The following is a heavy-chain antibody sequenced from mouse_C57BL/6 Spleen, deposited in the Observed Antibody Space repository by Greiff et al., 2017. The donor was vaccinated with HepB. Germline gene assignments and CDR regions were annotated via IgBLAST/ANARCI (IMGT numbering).Heavy chain of an antibody. D-gene: IGHD1-1*01. CDR2: INPNNGGT. Sequence: VQLQQSGPELVKPGASVKISCKASGYTFTDYYMNWVKQSHGKSLEWIGDINPNNGGTSYNQKFKGKATLTVDKSFSTAYMELRSLTSEDSAVYYCARSVYYYGSSSYYAMDYWGQGTSVTVSS. V-gene: IGHV1-26*01. CDR1: GYTFTDYY. CDR3: ARSVYYYGSSSYYAMDY. J-gene: IGHJ4*01.